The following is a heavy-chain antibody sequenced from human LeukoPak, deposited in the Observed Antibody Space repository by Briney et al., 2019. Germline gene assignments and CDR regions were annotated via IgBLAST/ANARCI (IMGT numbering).Heavy chain of an antibody. CDR2: MNPNSGNT. D-gene: IGHD5-12*01. CDR1: GYTFTSYD. Sequence: ASVKVSCKASGYTFTSYDINWVRQATGQGLEWMGWMNPNSGNTGYAQKFQGRVTMTRNTPISTAYMELSSLRSEDTAVYYCAREEVDPAGMDVWGQGTTVTVSS. CDR3: AREEVDPAGMDV. V-gene: IGHV1-8*01. J-gene: IGHJ6*02.